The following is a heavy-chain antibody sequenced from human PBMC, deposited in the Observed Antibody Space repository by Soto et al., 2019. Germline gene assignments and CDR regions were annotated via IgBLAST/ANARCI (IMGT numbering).Heavy chain of an antibody. CDR3: ARDGGPFITGINSDMDV. D-gene: IGHD1-20*01. CDR1: GYTFMTYA. V-gene: IGHV1-3*01. Sequence: ASVKVSCKASGYTFMTYAVHWVRQAPGQRLEWMGWINAGNGNTRYSQKFQGRVTITRDTSASTAYMELSSLRSEDTAVYYCARDGGPFITGINSDMDVWGQGTTVTVSS. CDR2: INAGNGNT. J-gene: IGHJ6*02.